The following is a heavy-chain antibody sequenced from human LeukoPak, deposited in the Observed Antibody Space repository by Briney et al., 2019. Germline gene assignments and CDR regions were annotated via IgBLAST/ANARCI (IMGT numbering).Heavy chain of an antibody. J-gene: IGHJ4*02. CDR3: ARAIVDPSFDY. V-gene: IGHV4-59*01. CDR1: GGSISSYY. D-gene: IGHD2-15*01. Sequence: SETLSLTCTVSGGSISSYYWSWIRQPPGKGLEWIGYIYCSGSTNYNPSLKSRVTISVDTSKNQFSLKLSSVTAADTAVYYCARAIVDPSFDYWGQGTLVTVSS. CDR2: IYCSGST.